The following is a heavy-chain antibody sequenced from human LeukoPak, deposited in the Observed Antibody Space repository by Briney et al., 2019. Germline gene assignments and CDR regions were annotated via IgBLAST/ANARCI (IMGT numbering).Heavy chain of an antibody. CDR2: ISAYNGNT. V-gene: IGHV1-18*01. CDR1: GYTFTSYG. J-gene: IGHJ4*02. D-gene: IGHD5-12*01. Sequence: ASVKVSCKASGYTFTSYGISWVRQAPGQGLEWMGWISAYNGNTNYAQKLQGRVTMTTDTSTSTAYMELRSLRSDDTAVYYCAGDRRIVATIPVDYWGQGTLVTVSS. CDR3: AGDRRIVATIPVDY.